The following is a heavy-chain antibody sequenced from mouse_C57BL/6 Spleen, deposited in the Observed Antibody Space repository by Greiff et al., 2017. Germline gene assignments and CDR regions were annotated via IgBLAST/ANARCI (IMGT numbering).Heavy chain of an antibody. CDR1: GYTFTSYW. Sequence: QVHVKQSGAELVKPGASVKLSCKASGYTFTSYWMHWVKQRPGQGLEWIGMIHPNSGSTNYNEKFKSKATLTVDKSSSTAYMQLSSLTSEDSAVYYCARGELLRPFDYWGQGTTLTVSS. D-gene: IGHD1-2*01. V-gene: IGHV1-64*01. CDR3: ARGELLRPFDY. CDR2: IHPNSGST. J-gene: IGHJ2*01.